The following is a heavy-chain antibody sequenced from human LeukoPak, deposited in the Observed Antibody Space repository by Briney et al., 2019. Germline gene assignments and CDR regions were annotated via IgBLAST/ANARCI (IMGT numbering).Heavy chain of an antibody. J-gene: IGHJ4*02. V-gene: IGHV4-59*01. CDR2: IYYSGTT. CDR1: GGCISRYY. CDR3: ARESSGHSYGH. Sequence: PSETLSLTCTVSGGCISRYYWSWIRQPPGKGLEWIGYIYYSGTTNYNPSLKSRVTISVDTSKNQFSLRLSSVTAADTAVYYCARESSGHSYGHWGQGTLVTVSS. D-gene: IGHD5-18*01.